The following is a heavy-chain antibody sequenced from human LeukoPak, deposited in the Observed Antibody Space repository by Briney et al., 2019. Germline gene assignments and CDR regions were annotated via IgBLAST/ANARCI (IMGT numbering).Heavy chain of an antibody. Sequence: ASVKVSCKASGYTFTGYYMHWVRQAPGQGLEWMGRIIPILGIANYAQKFQGRVTITADKSTSTAYMELGSLRSEDTAVYYCARDPASSGYYLFDYWGQGTLVTVSS. D-gene: IGHD3-22*01. CDR2: IIPILGIA. CDR1: GYTFTGYY. J-gene: IGHJ4*02. V-gene: IGHV1-69*04. CDR3: ARDPASSGYYLFDY.